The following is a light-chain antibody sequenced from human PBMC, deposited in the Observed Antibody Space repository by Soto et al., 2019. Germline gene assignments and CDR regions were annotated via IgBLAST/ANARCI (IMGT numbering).Light chain of an antibody. CDR3: QQSYSNPYT. CDR2: TAA. J-gene: IGKJ2*01. V-gene: IGKV1-39*01. Sequence: IHMTQSPSSLSASVGDRVTITCRASQRITTYLNWYQQKPGKAPKLLISTAATLQGGVPSRFSGSGSGTDFTLTITALQPEDFATYFGQQSYSNPYTFGQETKLEIK. CDR1: QRITTY.